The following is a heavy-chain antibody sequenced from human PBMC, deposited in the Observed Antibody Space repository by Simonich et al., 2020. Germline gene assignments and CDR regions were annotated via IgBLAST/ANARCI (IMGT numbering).Heavy chain of an antibody. CDR3: ARLPDY. CDR2: IYYSGST. V-gene: IGHV4-59*08. J-gene: IGHJ4*02. CDR1: GGYISSYY. Sequence: QVQLQESGPGLVKPSETLSLTCTVSGGYISSYYWRWIRQPPGKGLEWIGFIYYSGSTNYNPSLKSRVTISVDTSKNQFSLKLSSVTAADTAVYYCARLPDYWGQGTLVTVSS.